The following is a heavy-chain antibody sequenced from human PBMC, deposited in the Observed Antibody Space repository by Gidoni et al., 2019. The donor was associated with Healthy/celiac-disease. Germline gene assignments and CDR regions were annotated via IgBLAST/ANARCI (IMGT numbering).Heavy chain of an antibody. D-gene: IGHD3-10*01. Sequence: QLQLQESGPGLVKPSETLSLTCTVSGGSISSSSYYWGWSRQPPGKGLEWIGSIYYSGSTYYNPSLKSRVTISVETSKNQFSLKLSSVTAADTAVYYCARRPVSMVRGVPAFDIWGQGTMVTVSS. CDR1: GGSISSSSYY. CDR2: IYYSGST. CDR3: ARRPVSMVRGVPAFDI. V-gene: IGHV4-39*01. J-gene: IGHJ3*02.